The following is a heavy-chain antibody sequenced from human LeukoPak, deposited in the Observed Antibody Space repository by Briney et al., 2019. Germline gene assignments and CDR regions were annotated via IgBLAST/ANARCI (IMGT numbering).Heavy chain of an antibody. D-gene: IGHD5-18*01. CDR3: ARSVTTSMVGDY. CDR1: VGAISNYY. CDR2: IYYRGST. Sequence: SGTLSLTFTVSVGAISNYYWSWIRQPPGKGLEWIGYIYYRGSTNYIPSLKNRLTIALDTSKNQFSQKLNSVTAADTAVYYCARSVTTSMVGDYWGQGTLVTVS. V-gene: IGHV4-59*01. J-gene: IGHJ4*02.